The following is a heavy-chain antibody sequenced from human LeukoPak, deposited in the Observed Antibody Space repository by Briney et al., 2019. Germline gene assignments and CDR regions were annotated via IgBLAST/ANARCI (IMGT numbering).Heavy chain of an antibody. Sequence: PGGSLRLSCAASGFTFSSYAMSWVRQAPGKGLEWVSSISGSGDNTNYADSVKGRFTISRDNSKNTLYLQMNNLRADDTAVYYCLKETTIFGVVTPQNYFDYWGQGTLVTVSS. CDR3: LKETTIFGVVTPQNYFDY. V-gene: IGHV3-23*01. D-gene: IGHD3-3*01. CDR1: GFTFSSYA. J-gene: IGHJ4*02. CDR2: ISGSGDNT.